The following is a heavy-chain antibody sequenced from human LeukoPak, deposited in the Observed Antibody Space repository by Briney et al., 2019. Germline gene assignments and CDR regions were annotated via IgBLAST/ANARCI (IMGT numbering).Heavy chain of an antibody. CDR1: GFTFSGYA. CDR3: ARDGLENYYNVPGY. J-gene: IGHJ4*02. Sequence: GGSLRLSCAASGFTFSGYAMHWVRQAPGKGLEWVAAISSDGSNQYYAESVRGRFTIPRDNSKNKLYLQMNSLRAEDTAVYYCARDGLENYYNVPGYWGRGTLVTVSS. D-gene: IGHD3-10*01. CDR2: ISSDGSNQ. V-gene: IGHV3-30-3*01.